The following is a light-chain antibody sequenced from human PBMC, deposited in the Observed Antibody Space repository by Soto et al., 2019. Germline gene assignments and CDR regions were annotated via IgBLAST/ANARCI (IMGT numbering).Light chain of an antibody. V-gene: IGKV1-6*01. CDR1: QGIRND. Sequence: AIQMTQSPSSLSASVGDRVIITCRASQGIRNDLGWYQQKPGKAPKLLIYGASSLESGVPSRFSGSGSGTDFTLTISSLQPEDFATYYCLQDYNYPRTFGQGTKVEIK. CDR2: GAS. J-gene: IGKJ1*01. CDR3: LQDYNYPRT.